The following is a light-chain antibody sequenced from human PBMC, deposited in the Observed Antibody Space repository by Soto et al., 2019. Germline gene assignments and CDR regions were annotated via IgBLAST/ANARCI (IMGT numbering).Light chain of an antibody. V-gene: IGLV2-14*03. CDR3: TSDRSSNYDV. CDR2: DVS. Sequence: QSALTQPASVSGSPGQSVAISCTGTSSDVGGYNDVCWYQQHPAKAHILMIYDVSSRPSEVSIRFSGSKSGNTASLTSSGLQADDEADYYCTSDRSSNYDVFGAGTKLTVL. CDR1: SSDVGGYND. J-gene: IGLJ1*01.